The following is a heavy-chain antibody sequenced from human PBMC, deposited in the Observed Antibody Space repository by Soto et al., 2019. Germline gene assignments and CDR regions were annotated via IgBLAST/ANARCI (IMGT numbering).Heavy chain of an antibody. Sequence: GGSLRLSCAASGFTFSSYGMHWVRQAPGKGLEWVAVIWYDGSNKYYADSVKGRFTISRDNSKNTLYLQMNSLRAEDTAVYYCARDRGAYYYDSSGDPFDYWGQGTLVTVSS. CDR2: IWYDGSNK. CDR3: ARDRGAYYYDSSGDPFDY. D-gene: IGHD3-22*01. V-gene: IGHV3-33*01. CDR1: GFTFSSYG. J-gene: IGHJ4*02.